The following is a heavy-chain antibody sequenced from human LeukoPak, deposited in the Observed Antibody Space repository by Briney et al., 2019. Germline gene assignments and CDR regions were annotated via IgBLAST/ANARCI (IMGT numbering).Heavy chain of an antibody. V-gene: IGHV1-8*01. CDR2: MNPNSGNT. CDR1: GYTFTSYD. Sequence: GASVKVSCKASGYTFTSYDINWVRQATGQGLEWMGWMNPNSGNTGYAQKFQGRVTMTRNTSISTVYMELSSLRSEDTAVYYCASSHYSDKSTVNWFDPWGQGTLVTVSS. CDR3: ASSHYSDKSTVNWFDP. D-gene: IGHD3-22*01. J-gene: IGHJ5*02.